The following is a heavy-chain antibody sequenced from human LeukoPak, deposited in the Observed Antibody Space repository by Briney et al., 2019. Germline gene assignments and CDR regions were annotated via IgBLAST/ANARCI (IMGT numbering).Heavy chain of an antibody. V-gene: IGHV3-48*03. CDR2: ISSSGSTI. CDR3: ARGDHVLLWFGELDH. Sequence: QSGGSLRLSCAASGFTFSSYEMNWVRQAPGKGLEWISYISSSGSTIYYADSVKGRFTISRDNAKNSLYLQMNSLRAEDTAVYYGARGDHVLLWFGELDHWGEGTLVTVSS. CDR1: GFTFSSYE. J-gene: IGHJ4*02. D-gene: IGHD3-10*01.